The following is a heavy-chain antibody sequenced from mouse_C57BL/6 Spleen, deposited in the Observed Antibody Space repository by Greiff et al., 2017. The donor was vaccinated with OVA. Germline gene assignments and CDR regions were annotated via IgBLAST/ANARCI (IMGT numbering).Heavy chain of an antibody. CDR1: GYTFTSYW. D-gene: IGHD2-4*01. Sequence: VQLQQPGAELVRPGSSVKLSCKASGYTFTSYWMHWVKQRPIQGLEWIGNIDPSDSETHYNQKFKDKATLTVDKSSSTAYMQLSSLTSEDSAVYYCARGDDYGVYFDYWGQGTTLTVSS. CDR2: IDPSDSET. V-gene: IGHV1-52*01. J-gene: IGHJ2*01. CDR3: ARGDDYGVYFDY.